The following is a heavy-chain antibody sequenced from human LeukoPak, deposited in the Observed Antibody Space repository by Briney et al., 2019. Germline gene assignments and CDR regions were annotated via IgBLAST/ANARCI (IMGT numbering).Heavy chain of an antibody. Sequence: GAPVKVSCKASGYTITDYYIHWVRQAPGQGLEWMGWINPNSGGTNYAQKFQGRVTMTSDTSISTAYMELSRLRSDDTALYYCTRGSYYDSSGYSGVRLFDYWGQGTPVTVPS. J-gene: IGHJ4*02. V-gene: IGHV1-2*02. CDR1: GYTITDYY. D-gene: IGHD3-22*01. CDR3: TRGSYYDSSGYSGVRLFDY. CDR2: INPNSGGT.